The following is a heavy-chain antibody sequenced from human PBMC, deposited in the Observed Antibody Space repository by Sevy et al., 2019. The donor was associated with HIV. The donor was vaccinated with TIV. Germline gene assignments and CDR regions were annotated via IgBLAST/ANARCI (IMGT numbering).Heavy chain of an antibody. CDR1: GFTFSNAW. CDR2: IKSKTDGGTT. CDR3: TTVKMTELRYFDWLPKGGYYYYGMDV. D-gene: IGHD3-9*01. Sequence: GGSLRLSCAASGFTFSNAWMSWVRQAPGKGLEWVGRIKSKTDGGTTDYAAPVKGRFTISRDDSKNTLYLQMNSLKTEDTAVYYCTTVKMTELRYFDWLPKGGYYYYGMDVWGQGTTVTVSS. V-gene: IGHV3-15*01. J-gene: IGHJ6*02.